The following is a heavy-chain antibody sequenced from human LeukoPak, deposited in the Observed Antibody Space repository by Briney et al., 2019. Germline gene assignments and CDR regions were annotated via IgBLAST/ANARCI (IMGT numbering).Heavy chain of an antibody. D-gene: IGHD4-17*01. CDR2: ISDDGRSK. J-gene: IGHJ4*02. CDR1: GFSLISYG. CDR3: AKRRSDYGDYVSYFDY. Sequence: PGGSLRLSCAASGFSLISYGMHWVRQAPGKGLEWVGVISDDGRSKDYADSVKGRFTISRDNSKDTLYLQMNSLRDEDTAVYYCAKRRSDYGDYVSYFDYWGQGTLVTVSS. V-gene: IGHV3-30*18.